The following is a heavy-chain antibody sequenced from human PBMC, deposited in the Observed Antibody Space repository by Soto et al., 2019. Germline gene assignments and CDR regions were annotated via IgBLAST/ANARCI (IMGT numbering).Heavy chain of an antibody. Sequence: TSETLSLTCAVYGGSFSGYYWSWIRQPPGKGLEWIGEINHSGSTNYNPSLKSRVTISVDTSKNQFSLKLSSVTAADTAVYYCARGFTTGLGGYYYGMDVWGQGTTVTVSS. CDR2: INHSGST. V-gene: IGHV4-34*01. J-gene: IGHJ6*02. CDR1: GGSFSGYY. D-gene: IGHD3-16*01. CDR3: ARGFTTGLGGYYYGMDV.